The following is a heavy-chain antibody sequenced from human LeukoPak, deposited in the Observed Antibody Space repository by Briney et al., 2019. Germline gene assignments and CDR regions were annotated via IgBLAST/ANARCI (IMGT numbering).Heavy chain of an antibody. J-gene: IGHJ4*02. CDR2: INHSGST. CDR1: GGSFSGYY. CDR3: ASDEVGARTFDY. D-gene: IGHD1-26*01. V-gene: IGHV4-34*01. Sequence: PSETLSLTCAVYGGSFSGYYWSWIRQPPGKVLEWIGEINHSGSTNYNPSLKSRVTISVDTSKNQFSLKLSSVTAADTAVYYCASDEVGARTFDYWGQGTLVTVSS.